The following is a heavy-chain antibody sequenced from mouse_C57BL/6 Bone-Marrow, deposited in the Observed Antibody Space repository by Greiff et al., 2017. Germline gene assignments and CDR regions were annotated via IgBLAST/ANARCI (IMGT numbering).Heavy chain of an antibody. CDR3: ARRDPPTHGSSPFYAMDY. CDR1: GYTFTDYY. D-gene: IGHD1-1*01. CDR2: INPNNGGT. Sequence: EVQLQQSGPELVKPGASVKISCKASGYTFTDYYMNWVKQSPGKSLEWIGDINPNNGGTSYTQKFKGKATLTVDKSSSTAYMERRSLTSEDSAVYYCARRDPPTHGSSPFYAMDYWGQGTSVTVSS. J-gene: IGHJ4*01. V-gene: IGHV1-26*01.